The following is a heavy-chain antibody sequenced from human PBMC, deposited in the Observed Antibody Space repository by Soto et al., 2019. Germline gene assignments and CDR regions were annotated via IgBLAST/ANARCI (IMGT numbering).Heavy chain of an antibody. Sequence: PSETLSLTCAVYGGSFSGYYWSWIRQPPGKGLEWIGEINHSGSTNYNLSLKSRVTISVDTSKNQFSLKLSSVTAADTAVYYCARGPLITMVRGGYYMDVWGKGTTVTVSS. CDR2: INHSGST. V-gene: IGHV4-34*01. CDR3: ARGPLITMVRGGYYMDV. D-gene: IGHD3-10*01. CDR1: GGSFSGYY. J-gene: IGHJ6*03.